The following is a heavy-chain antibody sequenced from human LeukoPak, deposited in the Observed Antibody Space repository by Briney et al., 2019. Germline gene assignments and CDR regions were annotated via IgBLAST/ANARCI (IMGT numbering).Heavy chain of an antibody. V-gene: IGHV4-30-2*03. CDR2: IHYSGTT. D-gene: IGHD2/OR15-2a*01. J-gene: IGHJ4*02. CDR1: GGSISSGGYY. Sequence: SQTLSLTCTVSGGSISSGGYYWSWIRQHPGKGLEWIGNIHYSGTTYYNPSLKSRVTISVDTSKNQFSLKLTSVTDADTALYYCAKNTGSSYYWGQGILVTVSS. CDR3: AKNTGSSYY.